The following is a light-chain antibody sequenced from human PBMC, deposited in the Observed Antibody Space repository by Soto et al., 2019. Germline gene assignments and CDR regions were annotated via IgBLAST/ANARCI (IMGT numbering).Light chain of an antibody. CDR3: QQYGSSRIT. J-gene: IGKJ5*01. CDR1: QSVTTN. V-gene: IGKV3-20*01. Sequence: EVVMTQSPASLSVSPGERATLYCRASQSVTTNLAWYQQKPGQAPRLLIYGTSNRAAGVPARYSGSRSGTDFTLTISRLEPEDFAVYYCQQYGSSRITFGQGTRLEIK. CDR2: GTS.